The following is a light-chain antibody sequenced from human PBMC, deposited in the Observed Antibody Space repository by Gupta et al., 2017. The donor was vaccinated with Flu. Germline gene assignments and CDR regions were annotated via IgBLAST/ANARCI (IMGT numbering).Light chain of an antibody. Sequence: DIQMTQFPSTLSASVGDRVTITCRASQSISSLLAGYQQKPGKAPKILIYKTSSLKSGVPSRFSGSGSGTEFTLTINSLQPDDSATNDCQFQHTFGQGTKMEIK. CDR1: QSISSL. CDR3: QFQHT. CDR2: KTS. J-gene: IGKJ2*01. V-gene: IGKV1-5*03.